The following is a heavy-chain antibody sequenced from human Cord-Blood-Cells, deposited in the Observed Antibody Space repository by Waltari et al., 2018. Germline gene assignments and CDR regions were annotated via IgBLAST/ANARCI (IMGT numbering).Heavy chain of an antibody. D-gene: IGHD3-22*01. CDR3: ARSTYYDSSGYYYYYYYYGMDV. CDR2: IIPSCGTA. J-gene: IGHJ6*02. CDR1: GGTFSSYA. Sequence: QVQLVQSGAEVKKPGSSVKVSCKASGGTFSSYAISWVRQAPGQGLEWMGGIIPSCGTANYAQKFQGRVTITADKSTSTAYMELSSLRSEDTAVYYCARSTYYDSSGYYYYYYYYGMDVWGQGTTVTVSS. V-gene: IGHV1-69*06.